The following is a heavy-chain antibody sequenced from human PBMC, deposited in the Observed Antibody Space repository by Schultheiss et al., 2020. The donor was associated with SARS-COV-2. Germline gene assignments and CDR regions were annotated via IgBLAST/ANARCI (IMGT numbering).Heavy chain of an antibody. CDR3: AKVGRYPNSYFDY. CDR1: RFTFSEYG. Sequence: GGSLRLSCAASRFTFSEYGMSWVRQAPGTGLEWVSTISGGGENTHYADSVKGRFTISRDNSKNTLSLQMNSLRADDTAIYYCAKVGRYPNSYFDYWGQGTLVTVSS. J-gene: IGHJ4*02. CDR2: ISGGGENT. V-gene: IGHV3-23*01. D-gene: IGHD1-26*01.